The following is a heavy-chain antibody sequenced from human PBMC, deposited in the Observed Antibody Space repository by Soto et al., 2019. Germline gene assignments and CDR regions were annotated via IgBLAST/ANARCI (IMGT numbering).Heavy chain of an antibody. J-gene: IGHJ4*02. D-gene: IGHD3-3*01. CDR1: GGSISSGGYY. CDR3: ARGRRLGITIFGVVTYPDY. Sequence: QVQLQESGPGLVKPSQTLSLTCTVSGGSISSGGYYWSWIRQHPGKGLEWIGYIYYSGSTYYNPSLKSRVTISVATSKNQFSLKLSSVTAADTAVYYCARGRRLGITIFGVVTYPDYWGQGTLVTVSS. V-gene: IGHV4-31*03. CDR2: IYYSGST.